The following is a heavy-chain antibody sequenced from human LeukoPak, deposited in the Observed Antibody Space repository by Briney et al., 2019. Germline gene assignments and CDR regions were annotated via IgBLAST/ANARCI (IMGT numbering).Heavy chain of an antibody. D-gene: IGHD3-10*01. CDR3: AREITMVRGVTRGFDP. J-gene: IGHJ5*02. CDR1: GFTFSSHG. Sequence: PGGSLRLSCAASGFTFSSHGMHWVRQAPGKGLEWVAVIWYDGSNKYYADSVKGRFTISRDNSKNTLYLQMNSLRAEDTAVYYCAREITMVRGVTRGFDPWGQGTLVTVSS. CDR2: IWYDGSNK. V-gene: IGHV3-33*01.